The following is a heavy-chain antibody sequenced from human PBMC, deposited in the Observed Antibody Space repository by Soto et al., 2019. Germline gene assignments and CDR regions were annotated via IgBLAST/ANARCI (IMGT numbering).Heavy chain of an antibody. CDR1: GFAFSNYA. V-gene: IGHV3-23*01. CDR3: TKEAVTTRHFAN. D-gene: IGHD4-17*01. J-gene: IGHJ4*02. CDR2: ITLSGGTT. Sequence: EVQLLESGGVLVQPGGSLRLSCVASGFAFSNYAMNWVRQAPGKGLEWVSSITLSGGTTYYADSVKGRFTISRDNSKNTVYLRMNSLRAEDTAVYYCTKEAVTTRHFANWGQGTLVTVSS.